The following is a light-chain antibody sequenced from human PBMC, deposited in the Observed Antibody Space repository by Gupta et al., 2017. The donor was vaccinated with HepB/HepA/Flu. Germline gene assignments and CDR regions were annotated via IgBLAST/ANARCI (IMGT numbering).Light chain of an antibody. Sequence: SYVLTQPPSVSVAPGKTATMTCGGNDIGMKSAHWYQQKAGQAPVLVVYDNDDRPSGIPGQFSGSNSMNTATLTISKVEAGDEADYYCQVWDSSSDRVVFGGGSKLTVL. CDR2: DND. CDR3: QVWDSSSDRVV. CDR1: DIGMKS. V-gene: IGLV3-21*03. J-gene: IGLJ2*01.